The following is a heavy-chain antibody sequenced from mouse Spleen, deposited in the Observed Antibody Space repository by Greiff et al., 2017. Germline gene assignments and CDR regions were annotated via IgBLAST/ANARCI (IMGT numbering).Heavy chain of an antibody. CDR1: GFTFSDYG. Sequence: EVQRVESGGGLVKPGGSLKLSCAASGFTFSDYGMHWVRQAPEKGLEWVAYISSGSSTIYYADTVKGRFTISRDNAKNTLFLQMTSLRSEDTAMYYCARASYYGNYDYFDYWGQGTTLTVSS. CDR3: ARASYYGNYDYFDY. V-gene: IGHV5-17*01. D-gene: IGHD2-10*01. J-gene: IGHJ2*01. CDR2: ISSGSSTI.